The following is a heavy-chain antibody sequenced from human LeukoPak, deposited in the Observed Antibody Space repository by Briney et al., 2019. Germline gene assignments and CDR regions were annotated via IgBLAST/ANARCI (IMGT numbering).Heavy chain of an antibody. D-gene: IGHD3-10*01. CDR1: GYSFTSYW. CDR3: ARWGITMVRGDDYNWFDP. Sequence: GASLKISCKGSGYSFTSYWISWVRQMPGKGLEWMGRIDPSDSYTNYSPSFQGHVTISADKSISTAYLQWSSLKASDTAMYYCARWGITMVRGDDYNWFDPWGQGTLVTVSS. CDR2: IDPSDSYT. J-gene: IGHJ5*02. V-gene: IGHV5-10-1*01.